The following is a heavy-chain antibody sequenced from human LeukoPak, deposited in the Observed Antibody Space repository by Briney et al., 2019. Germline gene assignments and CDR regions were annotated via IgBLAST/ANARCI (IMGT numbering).Heavy chain of an antibody. J-gene: IGHJ4*02. V-gene: IGHV3-21*01. Sequence: GGSLRLSCAASGFTFSSYSMNWVRQAPGKGLEWVSSISSSSSYIYYADSVKGRFTISRDNAKNSLYLQMNSLRAEDTAVYYCARDRSRLDEDSSGYYPGYWGQGTLVTVSS. CDR1: GFTFSSYS. CDR2: ISSSSSYI. D-gene: IGHD3-22*01. CDR3: ARDRSRLDEDSSGYYPGY.